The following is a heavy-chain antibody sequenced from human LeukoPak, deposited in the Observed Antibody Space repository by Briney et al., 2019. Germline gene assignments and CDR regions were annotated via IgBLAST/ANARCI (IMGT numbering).Heavy chain of an antibody. CDR2: FYYSGST. Sequence: SETLSLTCTVSGGSISSYYWSWIRQPPGKGLEWIGYFYYSGSTNYNPSLKSRVTISVDTSKNQFSLKLSSVTAADTAVYYCARERKNPRYFALWGRGTLVTVSS. CDR1: GGSISSYY. CDR3: ARERKNPRYFAL. V-gene: IGHV4-59*01. D-gene: IGHD1-14*01. J-gene: IGHJ2*01.